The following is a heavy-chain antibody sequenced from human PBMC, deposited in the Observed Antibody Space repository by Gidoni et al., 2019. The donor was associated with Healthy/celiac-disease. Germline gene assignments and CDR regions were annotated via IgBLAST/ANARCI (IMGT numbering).Heavy chain of an antibody. CDR3: ARGGGRFGELLQYYYYGMDV. D-gene: IGHD3-10*01. V-gene: IGHV3-7*01. J-gene: IGHJ6*02. CDR2: IKQDGSEK. CDR1: GFTFSSYW. Sequence: EVQLVESGGGLVQPGGSLRLSCAASGFTFSSYWMSWVRQAPGKGLEWVANIKQDGSEKYYVDSVKGRFTISRDNAKNSLYLQMNSLRAEDTAVYYCARGGGRFGELLQYYYYGMDVWGQGTTVTVSS.